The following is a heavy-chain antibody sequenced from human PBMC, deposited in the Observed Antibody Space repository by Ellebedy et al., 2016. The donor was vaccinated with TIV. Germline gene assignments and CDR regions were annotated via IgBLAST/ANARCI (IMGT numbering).Heavy chain of an antibody. CDR1: GGSISTTAYH. J-gene: IGHJ6*02. V-gene: IGHV4-39*01. CDR2: FYYGGKT. D-gene: IGHD4-17*01. CDR3: SRVSGDYYYGMDV. Sequence: MPSETMSLTCTVSGGSISTTAYHWGWVRQPPGKGLEWIGSFYYGGKTYYNPSVQSRVTIFVDTSKNQFSLKVTSVTAADTAVYYCSRVSGDYYYGMDVWGQGTTVTVSS.